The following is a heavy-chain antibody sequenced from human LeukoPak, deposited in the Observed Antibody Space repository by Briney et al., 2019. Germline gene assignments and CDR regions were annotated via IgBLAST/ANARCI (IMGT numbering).Heavy chain of an antibody. CDR2: ISWNSGSI. CDR3: AKDRYSSSTLPDY. V-gene: IGHV3-9*01. CDR1: GFTFDDYA. D-gene: IGHD6-13*01. J-gene: IGHJ4*02. Sequence: PGRSLRFSCAASGFTFDDYAMHWVRQAPGKGLEWVSGISWNSGSIGYADSVKGRFTISRDNAKNSLYLQMNSLRAEDTALYYCAKDRYSSSTLPDYWGQGTLVTVSS.